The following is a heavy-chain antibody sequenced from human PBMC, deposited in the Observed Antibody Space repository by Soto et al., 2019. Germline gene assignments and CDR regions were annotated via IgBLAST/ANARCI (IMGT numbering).Heavy chain of an antibody. V-gene: IGHV3-30-3*01. Sequence: PGGSLRLSCAASGFTFSSYAMHWVRQAPGKGLEWVAVISYDGSNKYYADSVKGRFTISRDNSKNTLYLQMNSLRAEDTAVYYCARVSAGLAAAGTTFDYWGQGTLVTVSS. CDR3: ARVSAGLAAAGTTFDY. D-gene: IGHD6-13*01. CDR2: ISYDGSNK. CDR1: GFTFSSYA. J-gene: IGHJ4*02.